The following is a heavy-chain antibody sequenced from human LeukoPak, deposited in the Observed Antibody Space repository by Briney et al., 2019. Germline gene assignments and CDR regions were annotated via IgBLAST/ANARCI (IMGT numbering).Heavy chain of an antibody. D-gene: IGHD1-26*01. V-gene: IGHV3-21*01. CDR3: ARDPYSGSYGNYYYYFMDV. CDR2: ITSGSSYI. Sequence: GGSLRLSCAASGFTFSSYNMNWVRQAPGKGLEWVLSITSGSSYIYYADSVKGRFTISRDNAKNSLYLQMNSLRAEDTAVYYCARDPYSGSYGNYYYYFMDVWGKGTTVTNSS. CDR1: GFTFSSYN. J-gene: IGHJ6*03.